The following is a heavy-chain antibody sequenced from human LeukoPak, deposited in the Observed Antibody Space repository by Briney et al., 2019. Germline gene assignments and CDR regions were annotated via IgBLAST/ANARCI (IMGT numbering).Heavy chain of an antibody. D-gene: IGHD3-10*01. CDR1: GYTFTGYY. CDR3: ARAITMVRGVITQYYFDY. Sequence: ASVKVSCKASGYTFTGYYMHWVRQAPGQGLEWMGWINPNSGGTNYAQKFQGRVTMTRDTSISTAYMELSRLRSDDTAVYYCARAITMVRGVITQYYFDYWGQGTLVTVSS. CDR2: INPNSGGT. J-gene: IGHJ4*02. V-gene: IGHV1-2*02.